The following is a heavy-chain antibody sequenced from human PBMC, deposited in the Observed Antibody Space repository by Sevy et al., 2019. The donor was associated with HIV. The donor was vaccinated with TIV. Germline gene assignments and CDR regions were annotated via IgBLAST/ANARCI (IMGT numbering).Heavy chain of an antibody. Sequence: GGSLRLSCAASGFTFDTYWMAWFPQAPGRGLEGVAGFAPRGNERDYLDSLKGRFTISRDNAKNSLYLQMHSLKAGDTALYYCVRVLWDVLVVPAATPSPWLDSWGQGTLVTVSS. D-gene: IGHD1-26*01. V-gene: IGHV3-7*01. CDR2: FAPRGNER. CDR3: VRVLWDVLVVPAATPSPWLDS. CDR1: GFTFDTYW. J-gene: IGHJ5*01.